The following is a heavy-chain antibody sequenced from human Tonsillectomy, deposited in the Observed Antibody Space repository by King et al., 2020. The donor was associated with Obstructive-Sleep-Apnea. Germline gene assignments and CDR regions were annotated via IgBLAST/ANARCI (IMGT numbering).Heavy chain of an antibody. CDR3: ATIPTWAAVADPIDY. V-gene: IGHV4-38-2*02. CDR2: IYHSGST. CDR1: GYSISSGYY. D-gene: IGHD6-19*01. Sequence: VQLQESGPGLVKPSETLSLTCTVSGYSISSGYYWGWIRQPPGKGLEWIGSIYHSGSTYYNPSLKSRVTISVDTSKNQFSLKLSSVTAADTAVYYCATIPTWAAVADPIDYWGQGTLVTVSS. J-gene: IGHJ4*02.